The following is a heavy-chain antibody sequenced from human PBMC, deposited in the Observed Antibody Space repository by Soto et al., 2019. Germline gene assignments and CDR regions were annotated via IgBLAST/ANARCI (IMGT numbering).Heavy chain of an antibody. Sequence: GASVKVSCKVSGYTLTELSMHWVRQAPGKGLEWMGGFDPEDGETIYAQKFQGRVTMTEDTSTDTAYMELSSLRSEDTAVYYCATGRPSGYDAIMYYFDYWGQGTLVTVSS. V-gene: IGHV1-24*01. CDR3: ATGRPSGYDAIMYYFDY. J-gene: IGHJ4*02. CDR2: FDPEDGET. D-gene: IGHD5-12*01. CDR1: GYTLTELS.